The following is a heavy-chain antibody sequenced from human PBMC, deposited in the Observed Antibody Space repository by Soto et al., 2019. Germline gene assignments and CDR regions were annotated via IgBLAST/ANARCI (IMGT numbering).Heavy chain of an antibody. V-gene: IGHV2-5*01. Sequence: GVGWIRQPPGNALEWLALIYWNDDKRYSPSLKSRLTITKDTSKNQVVLTMTNMDPVDTATYYCSLFQEEDGIGVAGPVLAFLRHRSSDL. CDR3: SLFQEEDGIGVAGPVLAFLRHRSSDL. CDR2: IYWNDDK. CDR1: G. J-gene: IGHJ2*01. D-gene: IGHD6-19*01.